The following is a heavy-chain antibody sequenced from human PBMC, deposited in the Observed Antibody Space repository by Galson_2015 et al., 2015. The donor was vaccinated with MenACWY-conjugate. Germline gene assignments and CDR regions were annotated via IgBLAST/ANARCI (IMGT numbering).Heavy chain of an antibody. CDR1: SGSVSNSY. J-gene: IGHJ5*02. V-gene: IGHV4-59*02. CDR3: AKGGGIAASGHNWFDP. CDR2: IYHSGTT. Sequence: ETLSLTCTVSSGSVSNSYRSWIRQPPGKGLEWIASIYHSGTTNYNPSLKSQVTISVDTSKNQFSLKLTSVTAADTAMYYCAKGGGIAASGHNWFDPWGQGTLVIVSS. D-gene: IGHD6-25*01.